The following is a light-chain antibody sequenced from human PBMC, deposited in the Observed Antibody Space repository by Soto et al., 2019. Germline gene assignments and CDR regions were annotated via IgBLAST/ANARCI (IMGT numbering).Light chain of an antibody. J-gene: IGLJ1*01. CDR2: DVN. V-gene: IGLV2-14*03. CDR3: TSYTSSSTYV. CDR1: SSEVGGYNY. Sequence: QSVLTQPASVSGSPGQSITISCTGTSSEVGGYNYVSWYQKHPGKAPKLMIYDVNNRPSGVSNRFSGSKSGNTASLTISGLQAEDEADYYCTSYTSSSTYVFGTGTRSPS.